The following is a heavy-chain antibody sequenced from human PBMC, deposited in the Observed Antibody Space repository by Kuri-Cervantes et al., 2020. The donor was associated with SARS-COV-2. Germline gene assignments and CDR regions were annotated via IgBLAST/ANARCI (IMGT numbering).Heavy chain of an antibody. CDR2: ISWNGGSI. D-gene: IGHD6-13*01. V-gene: IGHV3-9*01. Sequence: SLKISCAASGFTFDDYAMHWVRQAPGKGLEWVSGISWNGGSIGYADSVKGRFTISRDNAKNSLYLQMNSLRAEDTALYYCAKDIIAAAGMTIDYWGQGTLVTVSS. J-gene: IGHJ4*02. CDR1: GFTFDDYA. CDR3: AKDIIAAAGMTIDY.